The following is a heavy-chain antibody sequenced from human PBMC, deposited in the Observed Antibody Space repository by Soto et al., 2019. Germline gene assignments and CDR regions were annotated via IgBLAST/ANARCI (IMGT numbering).Heavy chain of an antibody. J-gene: IGHJ5*02. V-gene: IGHV3-48*01. CDR3: VKGQQLVLGWFDP. CDR1: GFTFSSYS. CDR2: ISSSSSTI. Sequence: GGSLRLSCAASGFTFSSYSMNWVRQAPGKGLEWVSYISSSSSTIYYADSVKGRFTISRDNAKNSLYLQMNSLRAEDTAVYYCVKGQQLVLGWFDPWGQGTLVTVSS. D-gene: IGHD6-13*01.